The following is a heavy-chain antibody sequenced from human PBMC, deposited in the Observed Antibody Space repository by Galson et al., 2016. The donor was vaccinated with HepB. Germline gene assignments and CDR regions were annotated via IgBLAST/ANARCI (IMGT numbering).Heavy chain of an antibody. CDR3: AKRGGLDYYFDY. CDR1: GFTFSWFG. D-gene: IGHD3-16*01. J-gene: IGHJ4*02. Sequence: SLRLSCAASGFTFSWFGMHWVRQAPGKGLEWVAAISYDGVAVIIYDASDKYYADSVKGRFTISRDNSKNTLYLQMDSLRAEDTAVSYCAKRGGLDYYFDYWGQGTLVTVSS. CDR2: IIYDASDK. V-gene: IGHV3-30*18.